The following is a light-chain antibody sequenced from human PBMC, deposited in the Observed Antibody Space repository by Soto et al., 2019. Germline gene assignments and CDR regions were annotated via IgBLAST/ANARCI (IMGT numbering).Light chain of an antibody. CDR1: SSNIGSNT. CDR3: AAWDDSLNGYV. Sequence: QAVVTQPPSASGTPGQRVTISCSGSSSNIGSNTVNWYQQLPGTAPKLLIYSNNQRPSGVPDRFSGSKSGTSASLAISGLQFEDEGDYYCAAWDDSLNGYVFGTGTKVTVL. V-gene: IGLV1-44*01. CDR2: SNN. J-gene: IGLJ1*01.